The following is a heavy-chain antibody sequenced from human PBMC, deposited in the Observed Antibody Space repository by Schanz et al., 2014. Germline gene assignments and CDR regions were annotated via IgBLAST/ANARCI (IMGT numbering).Heavy chain of an antibody. CDR1: GYTFSSNA. CDR3: AKYRYSVFDFDY. D-gene: IGHD3-16*02. J-gene: IGHJ4*02. Sequence: EVQLVESGGGLVQPGGSLRLSCAASGYTFSSNAMSWVRQAPGKGLEWVSGISGSGVITYYEDSVKGRFTISRDNSKNTLYLQMNSLRAEDTAIYYCAKYRYSVFDFDYWGQGTLVTVSS. V-gene: IGHV3-23*04. CDR2: ISGSGVIT.